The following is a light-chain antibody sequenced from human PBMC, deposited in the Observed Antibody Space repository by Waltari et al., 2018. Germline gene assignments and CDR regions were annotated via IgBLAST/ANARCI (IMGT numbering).Light chain of an antibody. CDR1: TSHIGNNY. Sequence: QSVLTQPPSVSAAPGRQVTISCSGSTSHIGNNYVSWYQQVPGAAPKVFIYETEKRPSGIPDRFSGSKSGTSASLGITGLQTGDEAAYYCGTWDNNLSALVFGGGTKLTVL. J-gene: IGLJ2*01. V-gene: IGLV1-51*02. CDR2: ETE. CDR3: GTWDNNLSALV.